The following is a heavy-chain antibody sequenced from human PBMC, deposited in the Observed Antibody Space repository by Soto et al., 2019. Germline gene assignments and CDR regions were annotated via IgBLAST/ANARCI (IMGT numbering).Heavy chain of an antibody. Sequence: EVHLLDSGGGLVQPGGSLRLSCAASRFPFTSYAMSWLRQAPGKGLESVSVVDTSGSGTYYTDAVRGRFTISRDNSQNILYLQMHSLRADDTAVYYCARGLSATTGCPDYWGQGTLVTVSA. CDR2: VDTSGSGT. D-gene: IGHD1-26*01. CDR3: ARGLSATTGCPDY. CDR1: RFPFTSYA. J-gene: IGHJ4*02. V-gene: IGHV3-23*05.